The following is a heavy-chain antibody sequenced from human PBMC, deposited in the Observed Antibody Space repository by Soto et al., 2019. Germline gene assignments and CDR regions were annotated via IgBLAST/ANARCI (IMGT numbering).Heavy chain of an antibody. D-gene: IGHD2-15*01. CDR1: GYTFTGYY. Sequence: ASVKVSCKASGYTFTGYYMHWVRQAPGQGLEWMGWINPNSGGTNYAQKFQGRVTMTRDTSISTAYMELSRLRSGDTAVYYCARDPERYCSGGSCYSGEDYYYYGMDVWGQGTTVTVSS. V-gene: IGHV1-2*02. CDR2: INPNSGGT. CDR3: ARDPERYCSGGSCYSGEDYYYYGMDV. J-gene: IGHJ6*02.